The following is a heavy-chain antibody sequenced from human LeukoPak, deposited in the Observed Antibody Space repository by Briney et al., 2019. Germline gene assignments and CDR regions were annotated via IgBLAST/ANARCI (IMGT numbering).Heavy chain of an antibody. CDR2: IRSKANNYAT. J-gene: IGHJ6*02. CDR1: GFTFSGST. V-gene: IGHV3-73*01. D-gene: IGHD1-26*01. Sequence: GGSLRLSCAASGFTFSGSTMHWVRQASGKGLEWVGRIRSKANNYATAYATSVKGRFTLSRDDSKNTAYLQMNSLKTEDTAVYYCIRGAASGSYYGFDVWGQGTTVTVSS. CDR3: IRGAASGSYYGFDV.